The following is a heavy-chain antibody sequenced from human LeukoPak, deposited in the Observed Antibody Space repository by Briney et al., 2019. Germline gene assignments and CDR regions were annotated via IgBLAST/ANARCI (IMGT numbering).Heavy chain of an antibody. V-gene: IGHV4-61*09. CDR2: IYARRTS. CDR1: GGSISFGSFY. J-gene: IGHJ4*02. D-gene: IGHD6-19*01. Sequence: SETLSLTCSVSGGSISFGSFYWSWIRQPAGKRLEWIGQIYARRTSNYNPSLSSRVTISSDTSKNQFSLNLNSVTAADTAVYYCARASGWYGDYFDSWGQGTLVSVSS. CDR3: ARASGWYGDYFDS.